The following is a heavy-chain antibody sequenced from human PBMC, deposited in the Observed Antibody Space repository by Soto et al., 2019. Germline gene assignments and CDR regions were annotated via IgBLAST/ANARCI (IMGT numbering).Heavy chain of an antibody. CDR1: GFSLSNARMG. CDR2: IFSNDET. D-gene: IGHD2-21*01. J-gene: IGHJ4*02. V-gene: IGHV2-26*01. CDR3: ARTVARMNLDY. Sequence: QVTLKESGPVLVKPTETLTLTCTVSGFSLSNARMGVSWICQPPGKALEWLAHIFSNDETAYSTSLKTRLTISKDTSKSQVVLTMGNMDPVDTATYYCARTVARMNLDYWGQGTLVTVSS.